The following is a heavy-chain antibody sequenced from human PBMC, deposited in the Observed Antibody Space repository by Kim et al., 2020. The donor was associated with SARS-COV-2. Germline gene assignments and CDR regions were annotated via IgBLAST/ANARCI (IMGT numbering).Heavy chain of an antibody. CDR3: AAYYYGSGIVR. V-gene: IGHV3-74*01. Sequence: GGSLRLSCAASGFTFSSYWMHWVRQAPGKGLVWVSRINSDGSSTSYADSVKGRFTISRDNAKNTLYLQMNSLRAEDTAVYYCAAYYYGSGIVRWGQGTLVTVSS. D-gene: IGHD3-10*01. J-gene: IGHJ4*02. CDR1: GFTFSSYW. CDR2: INSDGSST.